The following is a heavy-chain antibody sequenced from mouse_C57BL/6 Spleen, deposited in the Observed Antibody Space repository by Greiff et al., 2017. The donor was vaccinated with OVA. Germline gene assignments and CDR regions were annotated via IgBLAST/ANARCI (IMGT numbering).Heavy chain of an antibody. Sequence: QVQLKESGAELVKPGASVKISCKASGYAFSSYWMNWVQQRPGKGLEWIGQIYPGDGDTNYNGKFKGKATLTADKSSSTAYMQLSSLTSEDSAVYFCARSHITTVVATDFDYWGQGTTLTVSS. D-gene: IGHD1-1*01. V-gene: IGHV1-80*01. J-gene: IGHJ2*01. CDR2: IYPGDGDT. CDR3: ARSHITTVVATDFDY. CDR1: GYAFSSYW.